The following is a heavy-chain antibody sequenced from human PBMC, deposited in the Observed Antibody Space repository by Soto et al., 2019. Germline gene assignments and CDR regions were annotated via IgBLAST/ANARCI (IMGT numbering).Heavy chain of an antibody. J-gene: IGHJ4*02. CDR1: GFSLSTSGMG. CDR3: ARRYYDTLTGLPYYVDY. CDR2: IYWDDDR. D-gene: IGHD3-9*01. Sequence: QVTLKEAGPTLLKPTQTLTLTCTFSGFSLSTSGMGVGWIRQPPGKALEWLALIYWDDDRRHSPSLKSRLTINQDTSKNHVVLTMTNMDPVDTATYYCARRYYDTLTGLPYYVDYWGQGTLVTVSS. V-gene: IGHV2-5*02.